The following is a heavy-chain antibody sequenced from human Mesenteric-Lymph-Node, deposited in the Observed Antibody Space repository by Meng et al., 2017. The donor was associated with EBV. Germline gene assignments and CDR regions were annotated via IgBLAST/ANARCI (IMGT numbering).Heavy chain of an antibody. CDR3: ARDDHSGRGEPFDY. CDR1: GYTFTGDD. CDR2: INPDNGYT. Sequence: QVELGQPGPEWKKPWAQVRVACKAYGYTFTGDDLHWVRQAPGQGLEWMGRINPDNGYTIDAPGFQDRVTMTRDTSITTAYMDLTWLRSDDTAIYYCARDDHSGRGEPFDYWGQGTLVTVSS. D-gene: IGHD1-26*01. V-gene: IGHV1-2*06. J-gene: IGHJ4*02.